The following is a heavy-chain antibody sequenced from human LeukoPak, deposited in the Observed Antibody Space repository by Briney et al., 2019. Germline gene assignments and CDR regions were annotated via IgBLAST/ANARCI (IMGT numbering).Heavy chain of an antibody. Sequence: GASVKVSCKASGYTFTSHDINWVRQATGQGLEWMGWMNPNSGNTGYAQEFQGRVTFTRNTSISTAYMELSSLRSEDTAVYYCARKGYCSGGSCYDNWFDPWGQGTLVTVSS. V-gene: IGHV1-8*03. CDR3: ARKGYCSGGSCYDNWFDP. J-gene: IGHJ5*02. CDR2: MNPNSGNT. CDR1: GYTFTSHD. D-gene: IGHD2-15*01.